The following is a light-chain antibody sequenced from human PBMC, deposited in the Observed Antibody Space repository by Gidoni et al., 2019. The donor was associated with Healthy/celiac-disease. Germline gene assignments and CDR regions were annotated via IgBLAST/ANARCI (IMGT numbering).Light chain of an antibody. Sequence: EIVMTQSPATLSVSPGERATLPCRGSQSVSSNLAWYQQKPGQAPRLLIYGASTRATGIPARFSGSGSGTEFTLTISSLQSEDFAVYYCQQYNNWPWTFGQGTKVEIK. CDR2: GAS. V-gene: IGKV3-15*01. CDR1: QSVSSN. CDR3: QQYNNWPWT. J-gene: IGKJ1*01.